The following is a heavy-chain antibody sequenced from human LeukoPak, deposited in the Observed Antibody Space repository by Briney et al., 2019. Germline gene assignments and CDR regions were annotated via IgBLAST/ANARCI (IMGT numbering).Heavy chain of an antibody. CDR3: ARGPVNGGKSHFQH. CDR1: GFTFSSYS. V-gene: IGHV3-21*01. J-gene: IGHJ1*01. Sequence: GGSLRLSCAASGFTFSSYSMNWVRQAPWKGLEWVSSISSSISYIYYADSVKGRFTISRDNAKNSLYLQMNSLRAEDTAVYYCARGPVNGGKSHFQHWGHGTLVTVSS. CDR2: ISSSISYI. D-gene: IGHD4-23*01.